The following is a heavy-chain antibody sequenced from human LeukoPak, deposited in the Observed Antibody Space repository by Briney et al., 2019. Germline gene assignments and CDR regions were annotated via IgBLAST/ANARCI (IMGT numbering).Heavy chain of an antibody. V-gene: IGHV4-34*01. D-gene: IGHD1-26*01. CDR2: INHSGST. Sequence: SETLSLTCAAYGGSFSGYYWSWIRQPPGKGLEWIGEINHSGSTNYNPSLKSRVTISVDTSKNQFSLKLSSVTAADTAVYYCARAGDAQGSLGAFDIWGQGTMVTVSS. J-gene: IGHJ3*02. CDR1: GGSFSGYY. CDR3: ARAGDAQGSLGAFDI.